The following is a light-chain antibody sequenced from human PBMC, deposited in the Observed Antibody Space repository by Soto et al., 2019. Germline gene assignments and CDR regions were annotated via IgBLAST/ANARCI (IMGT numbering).Light chain of an antibody. J-gene: IGKJ1*01. CDR1: QSISSY. Sequence: DIQMTQSPSSLSASVGDRVTITCRASQSISSYLNWYQQKPGKAPKLLIYAASSLQSGVQSRFSGSGSGTDFTLTISSLQPEEFATYYCKQSYSTLWTFGQGTKVEI. V-gene: IGKV1-39*01. CDR3: KQSYSTLWT. CDR2: AAS.